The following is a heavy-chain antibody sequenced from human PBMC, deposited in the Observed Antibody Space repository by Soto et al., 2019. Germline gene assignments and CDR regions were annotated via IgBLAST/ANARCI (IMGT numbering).Heavy chain of an antibody. J-gene: IGHJ6*02. CDR1: GFTFSSYG. CDR3: ARDDSIRLYYYGIDA. CDR2: IWYDGSNK. D-gene: IGHD3-3*02. Sequence: GGSLRLSCAASGFTFSSYGMHWVRQAPGKGLEWVAVIWYDGSNKYYADSVKGRFTISRDNSKNTLYLQMNSLRAEDTAVYYCARDDSIRLYYYGIDAWAQGTTVTVSS. V-gene: IGHV3-33*01.